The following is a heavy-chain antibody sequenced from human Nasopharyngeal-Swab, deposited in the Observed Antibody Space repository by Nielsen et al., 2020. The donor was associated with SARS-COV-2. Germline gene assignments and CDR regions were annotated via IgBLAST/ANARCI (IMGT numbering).Heavy chain of an antibody. D-gene: IGHD2-15*01. V-gene: IGHV3-73*01. CDR2: IRRKGNNYAT. J-gene: IGHJ4*02. CDR1: GFTFSDSA. Sequence: GGSLRLSCAASGFTFSDSAIHWVSQASGEGLKWVDRIRRKGNNYATAYSASVKGRFIIFRDDPTNTAYLQMNSLKTEDTAMYYCTRCGGGCYSGRDYCGQETLVTVSS. CDR3: TRCGGGCYSGRDY.